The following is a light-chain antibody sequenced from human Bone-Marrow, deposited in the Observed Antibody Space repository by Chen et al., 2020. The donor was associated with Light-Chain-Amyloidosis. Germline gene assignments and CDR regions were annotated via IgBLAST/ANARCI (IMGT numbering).Light chain of an antibody. Sequence: SYELTQPPSVSVSPGQTARITYPGDDFPTKYAYWYQQKPGQAPVLVIHRDTERPAGISELFSGSSSGTTATLTISGVKAEDEADYHCQSADSSGTYEVIFGGGTKLTVL. J-gene: IGLJ2*01. V-gene: IGLV3-25*03. CDR2: RDT. CDR3: QSADSSGTYEVI. CDR1: DFPTKY.